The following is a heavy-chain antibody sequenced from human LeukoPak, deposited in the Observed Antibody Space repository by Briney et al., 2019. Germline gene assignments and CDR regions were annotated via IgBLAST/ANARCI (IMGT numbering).Heavy chain of an antibody. CDR2: INHSGST. J-gene: IGHJ5*02. CDR1: GGSFSGYY. D-gene: IGHD2-2*01. Sequence: SETLSLTCAVCGGSFSGYYWSWIRQPPGKGLEWIGEINHSGSTNYNPSLKSRVTISVDTSKNQFSLKLSSVTAADTAVYYCARGGVDIVVVPAATRYNNWFDPWGQGTLVTVSS. V-gene: IGHV4-34*01. CDR3: ARGGVDIVVVPAATRYNNWFDP.